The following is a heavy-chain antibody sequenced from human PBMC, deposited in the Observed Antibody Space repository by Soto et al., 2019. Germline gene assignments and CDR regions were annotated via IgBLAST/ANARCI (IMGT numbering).Heavy chain of an antibody. D-gene: IGHD1-26*01. V-gene: IGHV3-74*01. CDR2: INSDGSVT. CDR1: GFSFNTYW. CDR3: AIAMTSVGATTKGDY. J-gene: IGHJ4*02. Sequence: EVQLVESGGRLVQTGGSLRLSCAASGFSFNTYWMHWVRQAPGKGPVWVSRINSDGSVTDYAGSVKGRFTISRDNAKNTRYLQMNSLGAEDTAVYYWAIAMTSVGATTKGDYWGQGTLVTVSS.